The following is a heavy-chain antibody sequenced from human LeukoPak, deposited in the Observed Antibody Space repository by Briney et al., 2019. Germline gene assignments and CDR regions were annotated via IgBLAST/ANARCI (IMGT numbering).Heavy chain of an antibody. CDR1: GYTFTSYY. CDR2: INPSGGST. D-gene: IGHD3-22*01. J-gene: IGHJ4*02. V-gene: IGHV1-46*01. CDR3: ARVRTYYYDSSGYYPDY. Sequence: ASVKVSCKASGYTFTSYYMHWVRQAPGQGLEWMGIINPSGGSTSYAQKFQGRVTMTRDMSTSTVYMELSSLRSEDTAVYYCARVRTYYYDSSGYYPDYWGQGTLVTVSS.